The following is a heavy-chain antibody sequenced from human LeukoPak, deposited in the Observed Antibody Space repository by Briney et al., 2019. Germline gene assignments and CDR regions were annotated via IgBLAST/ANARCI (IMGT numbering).Heavy chain of an antibody. CDR2: IFYSGST. D-gene: IGHD6-6*01. J-gene: IGHJ4*02. V-gene: IGHV4-39*07. CDR1: GGSISTSNYY. Sequence: SETLSLTCTVSGGSISTSNYYWGWIRQPPGKGLEWIGNIFYSGSTYYSPSLKSRVTISLDTSRNQFSLKLTSVTAADTAVYYCARGLPRYSSSSGAPDYWGQGTLVTVPS. CDR3: ARGLPRYSSSSGAPDY.